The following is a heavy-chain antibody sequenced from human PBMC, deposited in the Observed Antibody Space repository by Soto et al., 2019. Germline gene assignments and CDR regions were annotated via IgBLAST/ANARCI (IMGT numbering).Heavy chain of an antibody. CDR2: IYSGGST. V-gene: IGHV3-53*01. CDR3: ARVREAVAGTTYWFDP. D-gene: IGHD6-19*01. J-gene: IGHJ5*02. CDR1: GFTVSSNY. Sequence: GGSLRLSCAASGFTVSSNYMSWVRQAPGKGLEWVSVIYSGGSTYYADSVKGRFTISRDNSKNTLYLQMNSLRAEDTAVYYCARVREAVAGTTYWFDPWGQGTLVTVSS.